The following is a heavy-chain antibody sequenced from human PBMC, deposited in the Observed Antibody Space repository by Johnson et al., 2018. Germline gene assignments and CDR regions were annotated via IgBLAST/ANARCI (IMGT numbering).Heavy chain of an antibody. CDR3: AKTLYYYDSSGLEYFQH. D-gene: IGHD3-22*01. CDR1: GFTFSSYS. V-gene: IGHV3-21*04. CDR2: ISSSIIDI. Sequence: VQLVESGGGVVQPGRSLRLSCAVSGFTFSSYSMHWVRQAPGKGLEWVSSISSSIIDIYYADSEPVRFTISRYNSKNTLYLQMDRLTVEDTAVYYCAKTLYYYDSSGLEYFQHWGQGTLVTVSS. J-gene: IGHJ1*01.